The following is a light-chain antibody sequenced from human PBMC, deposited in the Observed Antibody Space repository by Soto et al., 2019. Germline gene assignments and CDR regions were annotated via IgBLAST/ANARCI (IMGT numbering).Light chain of an antibody. V-gene: IGKV1-33*01. CDR3: QHYNSYSEA. CDR1: QNINNY. J-gene: IGKJ1*01. CDR2: DAS. Sequence: DIQMTQSPSSLSASVGDIVTITCQAIQNINNYLNWYQQKPGRAPKLLIYDASNLEAGVPSRFRGSGSGTDFTFTISSLQPDDFATYYCQHYNSYSEAFGQGTKVDNK.